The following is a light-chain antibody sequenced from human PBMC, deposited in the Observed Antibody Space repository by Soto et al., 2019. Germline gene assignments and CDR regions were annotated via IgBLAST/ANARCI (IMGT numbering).Light chain of an antibody. Sequence: QSALTQPPSASGSPGQSVTISCTGTSSDVGNYNYVSWYQQYPGKAPNLMIYEVNKRPSGVPDRFSGSKSGNTASLTVSGLQAEDEADYYCTSYAAGKNVVFGGGTKLTVL. CDR2: EVN. V-gene: IGLV2-8*01. CDR1: SSDVGNYNY. CDR3: TSYAAGKNVV. J-gene: IGLJ2*01.